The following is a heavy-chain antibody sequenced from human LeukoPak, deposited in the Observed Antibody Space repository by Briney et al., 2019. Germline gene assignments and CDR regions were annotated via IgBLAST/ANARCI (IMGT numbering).Heavy chain of an antibody. V-gene: IGHV4-59*01. Sequence: PSETLSLTCTVSGGSISSYYWSWIRQHPGKGLEWIGYIYYSGSTNYNPSLKSRVTISVYTSKNQFSLKLSSVTAADTAVYYCARDGGPPGFDYWGQGTLVTVSS. CDR2: IYYSGST. CDR3: ARDGGPPGFDY. D-gene: IGHD3-16*01. J-gene: IGHJ4*02. CDR1: GGSISSYY.